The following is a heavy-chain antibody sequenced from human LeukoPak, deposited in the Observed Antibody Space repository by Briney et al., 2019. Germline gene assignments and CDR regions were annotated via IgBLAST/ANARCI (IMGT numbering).Heavy chain of an antibody. J-gene: IGHJ3*02. Sequence: SETLSLTCAVSGGSISSGGHSWSWIRQPPGKGLEWIGYIYHSGSTNYNPSLKSRVTISVDTSKNQFSLKLSSVTAADTAVYYCARAYHSGRGFVEAFDIWGQGTMVTVSS. CDR3: ARAYHSGRGFVEAFDI. D-gene: IGHD3-10*01. CDR1: GGSISSGGHS. V-gene: IGHV4-30-2*05. CDR2: IYHSGST.